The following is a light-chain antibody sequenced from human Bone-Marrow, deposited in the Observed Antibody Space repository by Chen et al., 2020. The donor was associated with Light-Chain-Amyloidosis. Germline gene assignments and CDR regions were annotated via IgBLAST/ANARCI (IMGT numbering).Light chain of an antibody. CDR1: QSLLHSNGHKY. CDR2: LGS. CDR3: MQGLQSPPT. J-gene: IGKJ4*01. V-gene: IGKV2-28*01. Sequence: DIVMTQSPVSLPVTPGGPASISCRSSQSLLHSNGHKYLDWYLQKPGQCTQLMFYLGSYRASGVSDRFSGSGSGTDFTLQISSVEAEDVGSDYCMQGLQSPPTFGGGTKVEIK.